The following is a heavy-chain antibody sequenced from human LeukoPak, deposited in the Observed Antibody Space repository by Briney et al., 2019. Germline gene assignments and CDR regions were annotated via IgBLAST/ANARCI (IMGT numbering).Heavy chain of an antibody. Sequence: SVKVSCKASGYTFTSYGISWVRQAPGQGLEWMGGIIPIFGTANYAQKFQGRVTITADESTSTAYMELSSLRSEDTAVYYCARAGVAAAGTLDYWGQGTLVTVSS. CDR1: GYTFTSYG. CDR3: ARAGVAAAGTLDY. J-gene: IGHJ4*02. CDR2: IIPIFGTA. V-gene: IGHV1-69*13. D-gene: IGHD6-13*01.